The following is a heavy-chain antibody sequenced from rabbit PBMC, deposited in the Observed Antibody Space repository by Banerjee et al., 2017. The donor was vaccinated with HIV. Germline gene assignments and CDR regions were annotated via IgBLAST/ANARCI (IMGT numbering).Heavy chain of an antibody. CDR2: ISTGSSDST. Sequence: QEQLEESGGDLVKPEGSLTLTCTASGFSFSTNYYMCWVRQAPGKGLEWIACISTGSSDSTYYATWAKGRFTISKTSSTTVTLQMTSLTAADTATYFCARDLAGVIGWNFNLWGQGTLVTVS. CDR1: GFSFSTNYY. CDR3: ARDLAGVIGWNFNL. V-gene: IGHV1S45*01. J-gene: IGHJ4*01. D-gene: IGHD4-1*01.